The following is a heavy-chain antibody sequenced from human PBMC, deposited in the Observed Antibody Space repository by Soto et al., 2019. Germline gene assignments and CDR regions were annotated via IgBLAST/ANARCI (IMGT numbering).Heavy chain of an antibody. CDR1: GYTFTSYY. J-gene: IGHJ6*02. Sequence: AASVKVSCKASGYTFTSYYMHWVRQAPGQGLEWMGIINPSGGSTSYAQKFQGRVTMTRDTSTSTVYMELSSLRSEDTAVYYCARDLRASSNYYYGMDVWGQGTTVTVSS. V-gene: IGHV1-46*01. D-gene: IGHD2-15*01. CDR3: ARDLRASSNYYYGMDV. CDR2: INPSGGST.